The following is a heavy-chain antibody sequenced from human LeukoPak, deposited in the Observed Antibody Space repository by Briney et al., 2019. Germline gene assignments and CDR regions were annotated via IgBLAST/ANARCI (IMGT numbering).Heavy chain of an antibody. Sequence: GSLRLSCAASGFTFSSYGMHWVRQAPGKGLEWVAVISYDGSNKYYADSVKGRFTISRDNSKNTLYLQMNSLRAEDTAVYYCAKGGYDSSGYSDYWGQGTLVTVSS. J-gene: IGHJ4*02. V-gene: IGHV3-30*18. CDR3: AKGGYDSSGYSDY. CDR1: GFTFSSYG. CDR2: ISYDGSNK. D-gene: IGHD3-22*01.